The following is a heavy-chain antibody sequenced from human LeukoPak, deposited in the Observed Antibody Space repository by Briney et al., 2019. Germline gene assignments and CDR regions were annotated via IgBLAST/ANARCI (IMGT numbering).Heavy chain of an antibody. CDR1: GFTFNRYW. V-gene: IGHV3-74*03. Sequence: GGSLRLSCAATGFTFNRYWMHWVRQVPGKEVVWVSHSHNDGNSVSYADSVKGRFTVSRDNAKNTLYLQMNRLRPEDTAVYYCVRHNYGYDYWGQGTLVTVSS. D-gene: IGHD3-10*01. J-gene: IGHJ4*02. CDR3: VRHNYGYDY. CDR2: SHNDGNSV.